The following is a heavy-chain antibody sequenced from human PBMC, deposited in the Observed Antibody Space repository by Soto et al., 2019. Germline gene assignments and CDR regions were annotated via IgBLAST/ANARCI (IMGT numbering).Heavy chain of an antibody. Sequence: QITLKESGPTLVKPTQTLTLTCTFSGFSFSTRGVGVGWIHQPPGKALEWLALIYWDDDKRYSPSLKNRLTITKDTSKKQVVLTMTNMDPVDTATYYCAHGLLAAIGTWGDFDYWGQGTLVTVSS. CDR2: IYWDDDK. CDR1: GFSFSTRGVG. D-gene: IGHD6-13*01. V-gene: IGHV2-5*02. J-gene: IGHJ4*02. CDR3: AHGLLAAIGTWGDFDY.